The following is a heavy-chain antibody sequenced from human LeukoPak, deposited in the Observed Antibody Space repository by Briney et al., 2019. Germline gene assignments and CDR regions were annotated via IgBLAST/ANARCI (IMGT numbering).Heavy chain of an antibody. V-gene: IGHV5-51*01. D-gene: IGHD3-3*01. CDR3: ARRGTYYDFWSGYPFDY. CDR1: GYSFTSYW. Sequence: GESLKISCKGSGYSFTSYWIGWVRQMPGKGLEWMGIIYPGDSDTRYSLSFQGQVTISADKSISTAYLQWSSLKASDTAMYYCARRGTYYDFWSGYPFDYWGQGTLVTVSS. CDR2: IYPGDSDT. J-gene: IGHJ4*02.